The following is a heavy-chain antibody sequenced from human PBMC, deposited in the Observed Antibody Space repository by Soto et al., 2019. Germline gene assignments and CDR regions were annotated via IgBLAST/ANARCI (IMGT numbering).Heavy chain of an antibody. Sequence: QVQLVESGGDLVKPGGSLRLSCAASGFTFSDYYMSWIRQTPGKGLEWLSYITQSGHAGEYADSVRGRFTISRDNNKISLYLQMNSVRVDDTGVYYCARAIRGYGAYGGYLGQGTLVTVSS. CDR3: ARAIRGYGAYGGY. CDR2: ITQSGHAG. V-gene: IGHV3-11*04. D-gene: IGHD5-12*01. CDR1: GFTFSDYY. J-gene: IGHJ4*02.